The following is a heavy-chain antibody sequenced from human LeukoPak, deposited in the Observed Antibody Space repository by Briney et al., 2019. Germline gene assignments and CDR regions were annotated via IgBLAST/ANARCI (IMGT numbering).Heavy chain of an antibody. V-gene: IGHV3-23*01. CDR3: AKGIYSSGWSYFDY. CDR2: ISGSGGST. J-gene: IGHJ4*01. CDR1: GFTFSSYW. D-gene: IGHD6-19*01. Sequence: GSLRLSCAASGFTFSSYWMSWVRQAPGKGLEWVSAISGSGGSTYYADSVKGRFTISRDNSKNTLYLQMNSLRAEDTAVYYCAKGIYSSGWSYFDYWGHGTLVTVSS.